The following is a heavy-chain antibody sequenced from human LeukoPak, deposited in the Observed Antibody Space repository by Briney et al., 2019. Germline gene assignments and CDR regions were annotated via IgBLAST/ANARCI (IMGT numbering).Heavy chain of an antibody. J-gene: IGHJ6*03. CDR1: GFTFSSYA. D-gene: IGHD7-27*01. Sequence: GGSLRLSCAASGFTFSSYAMSWVRQAPGKGLEWVSAISGSGGSTYYADSVKGRFTISRDNSKNTLYLQMNSLRAEDTAVYYCARLGIPYYYYMDVWGKGTTVTVSS. CDR2: ISGSGGST. V-gene: IGHV3-23*01. CDR3: ARLGIPYYYYMDV.